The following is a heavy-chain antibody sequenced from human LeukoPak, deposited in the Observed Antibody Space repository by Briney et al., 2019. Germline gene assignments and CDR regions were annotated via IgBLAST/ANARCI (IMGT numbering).Heavy chain of an antibody. J-gene: IGHJ6*02. V-gene: IGHV3-74*01. D-gene: IGHD1-1*01. CDR3: ARRGTGHGMDV. Sequence: GGSLRLSCAASGFTFNNYWIHWVRQVPGKGLVWVSRINNGGSSASYVDSVKGRFTISRDNAKNTLFLQMNSLRAEDTAVYYCARRGTGHGMDVWGQGTTVIVSS. CDR2: INNGGSSA. CDR1: GFTFNNYW.